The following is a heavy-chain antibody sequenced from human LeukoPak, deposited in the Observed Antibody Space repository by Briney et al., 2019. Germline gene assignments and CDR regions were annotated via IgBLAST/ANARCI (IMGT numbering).Heavy chain of an antibody. Sequence: GGSLRLSCAASGFTFSSYWMHWVRQAPGKGLEWVSGISWNSGSIGYADSVKGRFTISRDNAKNSLYLQMNSLRAEDTALYYCAKDFGTQPRANAFDIWGQGTMVTVSS. J-gene: IGHJ3*02. D-gene: IGHD6-13*01. CDR2: ISWNSGSI. CDR3: AKDFGTQPRANAFDI. CDR1: GFTFSSYW. V-gene: IGHV3-9*01.